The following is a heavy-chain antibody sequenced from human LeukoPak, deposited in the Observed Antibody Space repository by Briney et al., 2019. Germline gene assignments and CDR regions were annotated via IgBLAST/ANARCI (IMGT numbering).Heavy chain of an antibody. CDR3: ARGRKMSYNWFDP. CDR1: GYTFTSYD. V-gene: IGHV1-18*01. CDR2: ISVYTGNT. J-gene: IGHJ5*02. Sequence: GASVKVSCKASGYTFTSYDISWVRQAPGQGLEWMGWISVYTGNTNYTQKLQGRVTMTTDTSTSTAYMELRSLRSDDTAVYYCARGRKMSYNWFDPWGQGTLVTVSS. D-gene: IGHD1-14*01.